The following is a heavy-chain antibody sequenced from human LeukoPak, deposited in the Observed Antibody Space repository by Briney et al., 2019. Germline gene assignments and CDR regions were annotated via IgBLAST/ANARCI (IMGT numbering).Heavy chain of an antibody. J-gene: IGHJ6*03. CDR1: GFTFSDYY. D-gene: IGHD3-16*01. CDR2: ISSSGSTI. V-gene: IGHV3-11*04. Sequence: PGGPLRLSCAASGFTFSDYYMSWIRQAPGKGLEWVSYISSSGSTIYYADSVKGRFTISRDNAKNSLYLQMNSLRAEDTAVYYCASLGDYYYYYYMDVWGKGTTVTVSS. CDR3: ASLGDYYYYYYMDV.